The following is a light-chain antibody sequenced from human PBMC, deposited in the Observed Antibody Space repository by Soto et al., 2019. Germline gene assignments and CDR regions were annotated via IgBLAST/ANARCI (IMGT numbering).Light chain of an antibody. V-gene: IGKV3-15*01. J-gene: IGKJ5*01. CDR1: QSVVNN. CDR3: QQYYSYLIT. CDR2: AAS. Sequence: IVMTQSPANLSVSPGEIVILSFSGSQSVVNNLAWYQQRPGQAPSLLVHAASTRPTGIPARFSGSGSGTDFTLPISCLQSEDFATYYCQQYYSYLITFGQGTRLEIK.